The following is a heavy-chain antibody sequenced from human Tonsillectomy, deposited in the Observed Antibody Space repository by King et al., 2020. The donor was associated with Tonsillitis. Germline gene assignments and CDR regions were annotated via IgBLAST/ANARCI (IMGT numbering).Heavy chain of an antibody. CDR1: GFTFSSYA. D-gene: IGHD6-19*01. V-gene: IGHV3-23*04. J-gene: IGHJ4*02. Sequence: VQLVESGGGLVQPGGSLRLSCAASGFTFSSYAMSWVRQAPGKGLEWVSGISNSGVNTYYEDSVKGRFTISRDNSKKRRYLQMNSLRAGDTAAYYCSKDGHSSGWYYFDYWGQGTLVTVSS. CDR3: SKDGHSSGWYYFDY. CDR2: ISNSGVNT.